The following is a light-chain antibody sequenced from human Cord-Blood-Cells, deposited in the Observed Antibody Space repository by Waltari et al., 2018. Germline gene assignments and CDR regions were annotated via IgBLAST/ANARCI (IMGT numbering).Light chain of an antibody. CDR2: DVS. CDR3: SSYTSSSTWV. CDR1: SSDVGGYNY. V-gene: IGLV2-14*01. J-gene: IGLJ3*02. Sequence: QSALTQPASVSGSPGKSITTSCTGTSSDVGGYNYVSWYQQYPGKAPKLMIYDVSKRPSGVSNRFSGSKSRTTASLTISGLQAEDEADYYCSSYTSSSTWVFGGGTKLTVL.